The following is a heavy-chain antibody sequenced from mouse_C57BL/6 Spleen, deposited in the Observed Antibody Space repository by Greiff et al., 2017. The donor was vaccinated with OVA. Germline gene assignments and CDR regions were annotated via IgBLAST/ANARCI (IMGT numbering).Heavy chain of an antibody. Sequence: EVKLVESGGGLVKPGGSLKLSCAASGFTFSDYGMHWVRQAPEQGLEWVAYISSGSSTLYYADTVKGRFTISRDNAKNTLFLQLTNLRTEDTAMYDWASPLTETDWYFDVWGTGTTLTVSS. CDR1: GFTFSDYG. CDR3: ASPLTETDWYFDV. CDR2: ISSGSSTL. D-gene: IGHD4-1*01. J-gene: IGHJ1*03. V-gene: IGHV5-17*01.